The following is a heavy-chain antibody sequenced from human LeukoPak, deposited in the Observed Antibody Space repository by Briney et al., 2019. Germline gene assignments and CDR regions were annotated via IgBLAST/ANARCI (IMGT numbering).Heavy chain of an antibody. V-gene: IGHV4-39*01. CDR3: ARLDYSSNWFFDY. D-gene: IGHD6-13*01. J-gene: IGHJ4*02. CDR1: GGSITSSNYY. Sequence: SETLSLTCIVSGGSITSSNYYWGWIRQPPGKGLEWIGSIYYSGSTYYNPSLKSRVIISVDTSKNEFSLKLSSVTAADTAVYYCARLDYSSNWFFDYWGQGTLVTVSS. CDR2: IYYSGST.